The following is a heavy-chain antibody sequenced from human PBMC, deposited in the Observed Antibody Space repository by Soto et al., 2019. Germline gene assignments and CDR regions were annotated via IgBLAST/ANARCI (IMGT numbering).Heavy chain of an antibody. D-gene: IGHD2-2*01. CDR2: IYYSGST. CDR1: GGSISSSSYY. J-gene: IGHJ6*03. CDR3: ARPRGSGIVVVPAAMDYYYMDV. V-gene: IGHV4-39*01. Sequence: SETLSLTCTVSGGSISSSSYYWGWIRQPPGKGLEWIGSIYYSGSTYYNPSLKSRVTISVDTSKNQFSLKLSSVTAADTAVYYCARPRGSGIVVVPAAMDYYYMDVWGKGTTVTVSS.